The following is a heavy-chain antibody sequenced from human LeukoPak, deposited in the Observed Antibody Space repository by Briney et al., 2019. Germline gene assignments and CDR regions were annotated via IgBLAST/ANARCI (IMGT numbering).Heavy chain of an antibody. J-gene: IGHJ4*02. CDR2: ISFEGSKK. CDR1: GFTFSYYG. CDR3: AKDGGELDFDY. Sequence: GGSLRLSCAASGFTFSYYGMHCVRHSPGKGLQWVALISFEGSKKDYTDSVKGRFTISRDNSKNTLYLIMNSLRAEDTAVYYCAKDGGELDFDYWGQGTLVTVSS. V-gene: IGHV3-30*18. D-gene: IGHD1-26*01.